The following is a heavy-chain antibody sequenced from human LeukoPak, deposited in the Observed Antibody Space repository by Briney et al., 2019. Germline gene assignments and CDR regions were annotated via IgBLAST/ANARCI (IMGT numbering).Heavy chain of an antibody. CDR1: GGSFSGYY. J-gene: IGHJ6*02. Sequence: SETLSLTCAVYGGSFSGYYWSWIRQPPGKGLEWIGEINHSGSTNYNTSLKSRVTISVDTSKNQFSLKLSSVTAADTAVYYCARGHSSSWYRRGLGGYYYGMDVWGQGTTVTVSS. CDR2: INHSGST. V-gene: IGHV4-34*01. CDR3: ARGHSSSWYRRGLGGYYYGMDV. D-gene: IGHD6-13*01.